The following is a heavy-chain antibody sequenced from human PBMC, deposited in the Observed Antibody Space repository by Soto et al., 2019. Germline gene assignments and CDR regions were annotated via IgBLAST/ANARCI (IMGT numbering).Heavy chain of an antibody. Sequence: QVQLVQSGAEVKKPGASVKVSCKASGYTFTSYGISWVRQAPGQGLEWMGWISADNGNTNYAQKLQGRVTMTTDTSTSTAYMELRRLRSDDTAVYYCARDLPRYDFWSGYLDYWCQGTMVTVSS. CDR3: ARDLPRYDFWSGYLDY. CDR2: ISADNGNT. D-gene: IGHD3-3*01. J-gene: IGHJ4*02. CDR1: GYTFTSYG. V-gene: IGHV1-18*01.